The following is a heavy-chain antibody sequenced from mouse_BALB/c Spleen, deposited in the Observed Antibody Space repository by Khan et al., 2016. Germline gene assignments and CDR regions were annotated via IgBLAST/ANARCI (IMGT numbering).Heavy chain of an antibody. J-gene: IGHJ4*01. D-gene: IGHD1-2*01. Sequence: EVQLQESGPGLVKPSQSLSLTCTVTGYSITSDYAWNWIRQFPGNKLEWMGYITYSGSTRYYPSLKRRISITRDTSKNQFFLQLNSVTTEDTATYFCARTPTAYYAMDDWGQGTSVTVSS. CDR1: GYSITSDYA. CDR3: ARTPTAYYAMDD. V-gene: IGHV3-2*02. CDR2: ITYSGST.